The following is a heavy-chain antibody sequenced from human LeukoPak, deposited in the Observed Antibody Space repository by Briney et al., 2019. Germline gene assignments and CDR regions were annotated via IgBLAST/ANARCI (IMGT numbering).Heavy chain of an antibody. J-gene: IGHJ5*02. V-gene: IGHV3-33*01. D-gene: IGHD6-19*01. CDR2: IWYDGSNK. Sequence: PGRSLGLSCAASGFTFSSYGMHWVRQAPGKGLEWVAVIWYDGSNKYYADSVKGRFTISRDNSKNTLYLQMNSLRAEDTAVYYCARDMAAVASSNWFDPWGQGTLVTVSS. CDR1: GFTFSSYG. CDR3: ARDMAAVASSNWFDP.